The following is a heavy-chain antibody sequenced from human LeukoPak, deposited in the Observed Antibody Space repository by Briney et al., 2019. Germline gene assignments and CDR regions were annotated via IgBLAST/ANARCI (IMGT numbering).Heavy chain of an antibody. D-gene: IGHD4-17*01. CDR3: ARDRDYGDYYYYGMDV. Sequence: GRSLRLSCAASGFTFSSYAMHWVRQAPGKGLEWVAVISYDGSNKYYADSVKGRFTISRDNSKNTLYLQMNSLRAEDTAVYYCARDRDYGDYYYYGMDVWGQGTTVIVSS. J-gene: IGHJ6*02. V-gene: IGHV3-30-3*01. CDR1: GFTFSSYA. CDR2: ISYDGSNK.